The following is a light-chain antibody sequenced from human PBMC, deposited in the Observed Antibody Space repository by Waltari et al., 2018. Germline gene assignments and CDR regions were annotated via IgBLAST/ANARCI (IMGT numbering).Light chain of an antibody. Sequence: DIQLTQSPSSLSASVGDTVTITCRARQTISSYLNWYQQKPGKAPNLLIYDASSLQTGVPSRFSGSRSGTEFPLTINSLPPEDFATYYCQPSYNSPRPFGHGTKVDIK. CDR1: QTISSY. V-gene: IGKV1-39*01. CDR3: QPSYNSPRP. CDR2: DAS. J-gene: IGKJ1*01.